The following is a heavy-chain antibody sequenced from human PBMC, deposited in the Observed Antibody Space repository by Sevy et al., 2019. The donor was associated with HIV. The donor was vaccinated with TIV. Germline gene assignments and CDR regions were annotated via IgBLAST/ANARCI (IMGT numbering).Heavy chain of an antibody. CDR1: GGSFSGYC. V-gene: IGHV4-34*01. D-gene: IGHD2-15*01. J-gene: IGHJ6*02. CDR2: INHSGST. Sequence: SETLSLTCAVYGGSFSGYCWSWIRQPPGKGLEWIGAINHSGSTNYNPSLKSRVTISVDTSKNQFSLKLSSVTAADTAVYYCARGDCSGGSCRDYYGMDVWGQGTTVTVSS. CDR3: ARGDCSGGSCRDYYGMDV.